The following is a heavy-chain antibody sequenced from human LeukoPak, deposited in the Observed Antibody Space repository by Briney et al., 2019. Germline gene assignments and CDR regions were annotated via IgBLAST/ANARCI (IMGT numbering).Heavy chain of an antibody. CDR1: GYTFTGYY. CDR2: INPNSGGT. V-gene: IGHV1-2*06. Sequence: ASVKVSCQASGYTFTGYYMHWVRQAPGQGLEWMGRINPNSGGTNYAQKFQGRDTMTRDTSISTAYMELSRLRSDDTAVYYCARASVAGSAKVDYWGQGTLVTVSS. D-gene: IGHD6-19*01. CDR3: ARASVAGSAKVDY. J-gene: IGHJ4*02.